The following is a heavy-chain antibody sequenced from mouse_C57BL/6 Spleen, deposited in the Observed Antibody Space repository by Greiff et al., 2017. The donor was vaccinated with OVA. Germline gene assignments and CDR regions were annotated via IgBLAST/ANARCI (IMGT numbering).Heavy chain of an antibody. CDR1: GYTFTSYW. V-gene: IGHV1-52*01. CDR3: ASEGYSNYDYFDY. D-gene: IGHD2-5*01. J-gene: IGHJ2*01. CDR2: IDPSDSET. Sequence: VQLQQPGAELVRPGSSVKLSCKASGYTFTSYWMHWVKQRPIQGLEWIGNIDPSDSETHYNQKFKDKATLTVDKSSSTAYMQLSSLTSEDSAVYYCASEGYSNYDYFDYWGQGTTLTVSS.